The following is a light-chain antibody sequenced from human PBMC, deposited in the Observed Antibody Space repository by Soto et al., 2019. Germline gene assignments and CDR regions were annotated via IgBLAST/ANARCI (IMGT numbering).Light chain of an antibody. CDR1: NSDVGSYNF. Sequence: QSALTQPASVSGSVGQSITISCIGTNSDVGSYNFVSWYQQHPGKAPRLIIYEVSNRPSGVSNRFSGSKSGNTASLTISGFQAEDDADYYCTSYRRGSTLGVFGGGTKLTVL. CDR3: TSYRRGSTLGV. CDR2: EVS. V-gene: IGLV2-14*01. J-gene: IGLJ2*01.